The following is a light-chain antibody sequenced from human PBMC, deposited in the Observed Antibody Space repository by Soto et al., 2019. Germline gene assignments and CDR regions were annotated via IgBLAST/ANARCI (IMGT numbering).Light chain of an antibody. J-gene: IGKJ1*01. V-gene: IGKV1-39*01. Sequence: DIQMTQSPSALSASVGDGVTITCRASQRISTWLAWYQQKPGKAPKLLISDASSLETGVPSRFSGSGSGTDFTLTISNLQPEDFATYSCQQSYNSPQTFGQGTKVDI. CDR3: QQSYNSPQT. CDR1: QRISTW. CDR2: DAS.